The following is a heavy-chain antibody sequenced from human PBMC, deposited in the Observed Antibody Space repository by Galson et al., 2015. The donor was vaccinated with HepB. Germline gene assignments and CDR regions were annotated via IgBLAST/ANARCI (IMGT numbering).Heavy chain of an antibody. J-gene: IGHJ6*03. CDR3: ARVAARPVGYYYYYMDV. V-gene: IGHV3-13*01. Sequence: SLRLSCAASGFTFSSYDMHWVRQATGKGLEWVSAIGTAGDTYYPGSVKGRFTISRENAKNSLYLQMNSLRAGDTAVYYCARVAARPVGYYYYYMDVWGKGTTVTVSS. CDR2: IGTAGDT. D-gene: IGHD6-6*01. CDR1: GFTFSSYD.